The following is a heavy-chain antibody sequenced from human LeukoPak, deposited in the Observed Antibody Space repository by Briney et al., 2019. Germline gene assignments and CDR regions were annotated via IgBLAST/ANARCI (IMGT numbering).Heavy chain of an antibody. CDR1: GGSISSGSYY. Sequence: PSETLSLTCTVSGGSISSGSYYWSWIRQPAGKGLEWIGRIYTSGSTNHNPSLKSRVTISVDTSKNQFSLKLSSVTAADTAVYYCASRHYYDSSFDYWGQGTLVTVSS. D-gene: IGHD3-22*01. J-gene: IGHJ4*02. CDR3: ASRHYYDSSFDY. CDR2: IYTSGST. V-gene: IGHV4-61*02.